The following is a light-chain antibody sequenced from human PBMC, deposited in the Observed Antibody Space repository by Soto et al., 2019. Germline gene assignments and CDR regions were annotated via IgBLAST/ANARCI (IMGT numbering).Light chain of an antibody. V-gene: IGKV1-17*01. CDR3: LQHNSYPLT. Sequence: DSQMTQSPSSLSATVGGRVTITCRASQGIRRDLGWYQQKPGKAPTRLIYAVSSLHSGVPSRFSGSGSGTEITLSISSLQPEDSATYYCLQHNSYPLTFGGGTKVEIK. J-gene: IGKJ4*01. CDR1: QGIRRD. CDR2: AVS.